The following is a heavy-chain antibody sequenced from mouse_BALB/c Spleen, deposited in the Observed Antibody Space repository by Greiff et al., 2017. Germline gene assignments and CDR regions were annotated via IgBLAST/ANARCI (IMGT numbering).Heavy chain of an antibody. CDR3: AREGNYGYFDV. J-gene: IGHJ1*01. Sequence: VKLVESGAELARPGASVKLSCKASGYTFTSYWMQWVKQRPGQGLEWIGAIYPGDGDTRYTQKFKGKATLTADKSSSTAYMQLSSLASEDSAVFYCAREGNYGYFDVWGAGTTVTVSS. CDR1: GYTFTSYW. V-gene: IGHV1-87*01. CDR2: IYPGDGDT. D-gene: IGHD2-1*01.